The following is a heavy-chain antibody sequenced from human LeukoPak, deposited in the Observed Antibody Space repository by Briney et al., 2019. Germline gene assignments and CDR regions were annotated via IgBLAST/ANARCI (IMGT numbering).Heavy chain of an antibody. CDR2: IKSKTNGCTT. D-gene: IGHD1-26*01. CDR3: TTAVDSGSSP. CDR1: GFTFSNAW. Sequence: GGSLRLSCAASGFTFSNAWMSWVRQAPGKGRVWCVRIKSKTNGCTTDYAGPVKITFDTSRDDAKITLYLQMNSLKTEDTAVYYCTTAVDSGSSPWGQGTLVTVSS. J-gene: IGHJ5*02. V-gene: IGHV3-15*01.